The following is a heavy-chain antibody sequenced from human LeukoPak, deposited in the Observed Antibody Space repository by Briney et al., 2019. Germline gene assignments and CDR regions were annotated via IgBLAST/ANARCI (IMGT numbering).Heavy chain of an antibody. CDR1: GGSISSSSYY. Sequence: SETLSLTCTVSGGSISSSSYYWGWIRQPPGKGLEWIGSIYYSGGTYYNPSLKSRVTISVDTSKNQFSLKLSSVTAADTAVYYCASLGGPTVTSDYWGQGTLVTVSS. CDR2: IYYSGGT. CDR3: ASLGGPTVTSDY. V-gene: IGHV4-39*01. J-gene: IGHJ4*02. D-gene: IGHD4-11*01.